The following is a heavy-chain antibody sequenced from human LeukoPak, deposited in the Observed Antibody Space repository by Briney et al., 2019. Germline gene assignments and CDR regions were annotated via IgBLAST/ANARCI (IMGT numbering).Heavy chain of an antibody. CDR2: INSDGNNT. CDR3: AGYRVSHGMDV. Sequence: PGGSLRLSCAASGFTFSSYWMHWVRQAPGKGLVWVSRINSDGNNTNYADSVKGRFTISRDNAKNTLYLQMNSLRAEDTAVYYCAGYRVSHGMDVWGQGTTVTVSS. D-gene: IGHD3-16*02. J-gene: IGHJ6*02. CDR1: GFTFSSYW. V-gene: IGHV3-74*01.